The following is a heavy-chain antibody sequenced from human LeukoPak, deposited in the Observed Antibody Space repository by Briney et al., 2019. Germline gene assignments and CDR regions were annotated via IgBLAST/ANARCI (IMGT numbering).Heavy chain of an antibody. D-gene: IGHD5-12*01. CDR1: GGSISRYY. CDR3: ARYRYSKRGYFQH. Sequence: PSETLSLTCTVSGGSISRYYWIWIRQPAGRGLEYIGRIYSSGSTNYNPSLKSRVTMSVDTSKNQFSLKLSSVTAADTAVYYCARYRYSKRGYFQHWGQGTLVTVSS. CDR2: IYSSGST. J-gene: IGHJ1*01. V-gene: IGHV4-4*07.